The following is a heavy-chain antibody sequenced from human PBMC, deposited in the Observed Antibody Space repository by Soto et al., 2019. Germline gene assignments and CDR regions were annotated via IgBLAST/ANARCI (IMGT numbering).Heavy chain of an antibody. J-gene: IGHJ3*02. CDR2: IKTDGSDT. Sequence: EVQLVESGGGLVQPGGSLRLSCAASGFTFSNYWMHWVRQSPGKGLVWVSRIKTDGSDTHYADSVTGRFTISRGNAKNTLYLQMNSLRDEDTAVYYCARPRTSDWAYDIWGQGTMVIVSS. CDR1: GFTFSNYW. D-gene: IGHD3-9*01. V-gene: IGHV3-74*01. CDR3: ARPRTSDWAYDI.